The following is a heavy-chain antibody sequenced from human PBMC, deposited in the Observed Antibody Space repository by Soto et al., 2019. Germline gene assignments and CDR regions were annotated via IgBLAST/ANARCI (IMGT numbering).Heavy chain of an antibody. Sequence: QVQLQESGPGLVKPSETLSLTCTVSGGSISSYYWSWIRQPPGKGLEWIGYIYYSGSTNYNPSLKSRVTISVDPSKNQFSLKLSSVTAADTAVYYCARSPVGANEVGFDAFDIWGQGTMVTVSS. CDR1: GGSISSYY. J-gene: IGHJ3*02. CDR3: ARSPVGANEVGFDAFDI. D-gene: IGHD1-26*01. CDR2: IYYSGST. V-gene: IGHV4-59*08.